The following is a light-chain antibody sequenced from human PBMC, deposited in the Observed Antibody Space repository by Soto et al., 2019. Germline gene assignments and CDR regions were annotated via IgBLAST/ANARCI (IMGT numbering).Light chain of an antibody. CDR3: QQYAGSLYT. V-gene: IGKV3-20*01. CDR1: QSVDSSY. CDR2: GTS. J-gene: IGKJ2*01. Sequence: ENVLTQSPGTLSLSPGERATLSCRASQSVDSSYLAWYQQKPGQAPRLLIYGTSSRSTGIPARFSGSGSGTDFTITINRLEPEDFAVYYCQQYAGSLYTFGQGTKLEIK.